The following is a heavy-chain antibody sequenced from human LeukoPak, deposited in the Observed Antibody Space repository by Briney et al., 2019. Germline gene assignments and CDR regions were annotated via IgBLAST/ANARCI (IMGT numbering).Heavy chain of an antibody. CDR2: INPNSGGT. CDR3: ARDPAVASTGLGY. V-gene: IGHV1-2*02. D-gene: IGHD6-19*01. Sequence: ASVKVSCKASGYTFTGYYMHWVRQAPGQGLEWMGWINPNSGGTNYAQKFQGRVTMTRDTSISTAYMELSRLRSDDTAVYYCARDPAVASTGLGYWGQGTLVTVSS. J-gene: IGHJ4*02. CDR1: GYTFTGYY.